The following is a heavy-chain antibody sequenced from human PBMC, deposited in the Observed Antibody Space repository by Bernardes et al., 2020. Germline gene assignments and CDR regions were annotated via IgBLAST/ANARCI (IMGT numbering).Heavy chain of an antibody. CDR1: GYTFTSYD. CDR3: ARVSSGYYYGSGSLNY. Sequence: ASVKVSCKASGYTFTSYDINWVRQATGQGLEWMGWMNPNSGNTGYAQKFQGRVTMTRNTSISTAYMELSSLRSEDTAVYYCARVSSGYYYGSGSLNYWGQGTLVTVSS. D-gene: IGHD3-10*01. CDR2: MNPNSGNT. V-gene: IGHV1-8*01. J-gene: IGHJ4*02.